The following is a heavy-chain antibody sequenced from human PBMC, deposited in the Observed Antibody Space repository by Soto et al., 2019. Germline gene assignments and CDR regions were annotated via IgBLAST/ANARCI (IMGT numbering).Heavy chain of an antibody. CDR1: GFTFSSYS. J-gene: IGHJ5*02. CDR3: ARERVGNWFDP. Sequence: PGGSLRLSCAASGFTFSSYSMNWVRQAPGKGLEWMGWINASNGNTKYSQKFQGRVTITRDTSASTAYMELSSLRSEDTAVYYCARERVGNWFDPWGQGTLVTVSS. V-gene: IGHV1-3*01. D-gene: IGHD2-2*01. CDR2: INASNGNT.